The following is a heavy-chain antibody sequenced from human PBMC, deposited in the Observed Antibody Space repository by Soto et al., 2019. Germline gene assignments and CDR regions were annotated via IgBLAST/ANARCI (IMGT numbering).Heavy chain of an antibody. D-gene: IGHD3-10*01. CDR2: VSGDGSAS. V-gene: IGHV3-23*01. CDR3: AKRQYNGSASLALAT. J-gene: IGHJ4*03. Sequence: EVRLLESGGGLVQPGGSLRLSCAGSGVTFSSNAMSWVRQSPGKGLEWVSSVSGDGSASDYADSVKGRFTVSRHNYKNTLYLQMNSLRAEDTAVYYCAKRQYNGSASLALATWGHGTLVTVSA. CDR1: GVTFSSNA.